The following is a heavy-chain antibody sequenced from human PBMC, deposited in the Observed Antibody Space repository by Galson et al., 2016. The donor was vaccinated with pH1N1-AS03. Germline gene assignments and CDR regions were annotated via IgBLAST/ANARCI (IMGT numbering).Heavy chain of an antibody. CDR2: ISSDGDT. V-gene: IGHV3-64*02. J-gene: IGHJ6*02. CDR1: GFTFSSYS. CDR3: AREAEHYYYALDV. Sequence: SLRLSCAASGFTFSSYSIHWVRQAPGKGLEYVSAISSDGDTYYTDSVKRRFTISRDKSKNTVYLQMGSLRPEDVAVYYCAREAEHYYYALDVWGQGTTVTVSS.